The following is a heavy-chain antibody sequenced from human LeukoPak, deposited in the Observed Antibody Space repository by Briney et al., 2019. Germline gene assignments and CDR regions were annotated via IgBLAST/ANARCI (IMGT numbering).Heavy chain of an antibody. CDR1: GYTFTGYY. V-gene: IGHV1-2*06. CDR3: ARHMTAANNWFDA. CDR2: INPNSGGT. J-gene: IGHJ5*02. Sequence: VASVKVSCKASGYTFTGYYLHWVRQAPGQGLDWMGRINPNSGGTNYEEKFQGRVIMTSDTSISTAYMELSRLRFDDTAVYYCARHMTAANNWFDAWGQGTLVTVSS. D-gene: IGHD2-21*02.